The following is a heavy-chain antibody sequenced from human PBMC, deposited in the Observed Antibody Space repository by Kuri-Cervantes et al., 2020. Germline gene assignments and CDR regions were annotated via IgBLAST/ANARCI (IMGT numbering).Heavy chain of an antibody. CDR3: ARSWITESGY. CDR2: VHSGGNT. CDR1: GFIVNNNY. J-gene: IGHJ4*02. D-gene: IGHD2-2*03. V-gene: IGHV3-53*01. Sequence: GGSLRLSCAASGFIVNNNYMAWARQAPGKGLEWVSVVHSGGNTYYADSVKGRFTISRDSSKNTVYLQMNSLRVEDTAAYYCARSWITESGYWGQGTLVTVSS.